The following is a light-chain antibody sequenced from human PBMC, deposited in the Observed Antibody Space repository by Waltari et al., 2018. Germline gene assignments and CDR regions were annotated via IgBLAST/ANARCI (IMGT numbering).Light chain of an antibody. CDR3: MQALQTPLT. V-gene: IGKV2-28*01. CDR2: LGS. Sequence: DIVMTQSPLSLTVPPDEPASLSCRSSQSLLHSNGYNYLDWYLQKPGQSPQLLIYLGSNRASGVPDRFSGSGSGTDFTLKISRVEAEDVGVYYCMQALQTPLTFGGGTKVEIK. CDR1: QSLLHSNGYNY. J-gene: IGKJ4*01.